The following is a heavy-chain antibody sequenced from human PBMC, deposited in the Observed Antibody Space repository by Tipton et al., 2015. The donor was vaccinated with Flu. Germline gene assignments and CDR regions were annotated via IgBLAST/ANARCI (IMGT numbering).Heavy chain of an antibody. Sequence: TLPLTCTVSGGSISGYDYYWGWIRQPPGKGLEWIGYNHNSGTANYNLSLKSRVSISLDTSKNQFSLKLTSVTAADTAVYYCARKWPTWSGDHRGYFDLWGRDTLVTVSS. D-gene: IGHD3-3*01. V-gene: IGHV4-61*05. CDR2: NHNSGTA. CDR1: GGSISGYDYY. J-gene: IGHJ2*01. CDR3: ARKWPTWSGDHRGYFDL.